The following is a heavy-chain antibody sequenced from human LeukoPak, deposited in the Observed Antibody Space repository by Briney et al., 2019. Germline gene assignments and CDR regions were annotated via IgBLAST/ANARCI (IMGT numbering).Heavy chain of an antibody. CDR3: AMATRWLNFDY. CDR2: IYNGVNT. D-gene: IGHD5-24*01. V-gene: IGHV3-66*01. CDR1: GFIVSSNH. Sequence: GGSLRLSCAASGFIVSSNHMSWVRQAPGKGLEWVSTIYNGVNTAYADSVKGRFTISRDSSKNTLFLQMNSLRAEDTALYYCAMATRWLNFDYWGQGTLVTVSS. J-gene: IGHJ4*02.